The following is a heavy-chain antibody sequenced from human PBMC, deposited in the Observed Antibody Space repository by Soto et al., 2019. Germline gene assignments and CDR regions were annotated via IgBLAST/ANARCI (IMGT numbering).Heavy chain of an antibody. CDR2: IIPIFGTA. J-gene: IGHJ4*02. CDR1: GGTFSSYA. Sequence: SVKVSCKASGGTFSSYAISWVRQAPGQGLEWMGGIIPIFGTANYAQKFQGRVTITADESTSTAYMELSSLRSEDTAVYYCARVYYDSSGIKYHFDYWGQGTLVTVSS. D-gene: IGHD3-22*01. V-gene: IGHV1-69*13. CDR3: ARVYYDSSGIKYHFDY.